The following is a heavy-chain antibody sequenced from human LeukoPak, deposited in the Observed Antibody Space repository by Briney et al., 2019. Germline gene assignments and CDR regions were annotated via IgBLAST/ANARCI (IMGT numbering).Heavy chain of an antibody. CDR1: GFTFSGYW. D-gene: IGHD1-7*01. V-gene: IGHV3-7*01. CDR3: ARDSYAWNSRSFDP. Sequence: PGGSLRLSCAASGFTFSGYWMSWVRQAPGKGLEGVANIKQDGNERYYVDSVRGRFTISRDNAKNLLYLQMNSLRAEDTAVYYCARDSYAWNSRSFDPWGQGTLVTVSS. CDR2: IKQDGNER. J-gene: IGHJ5*02.